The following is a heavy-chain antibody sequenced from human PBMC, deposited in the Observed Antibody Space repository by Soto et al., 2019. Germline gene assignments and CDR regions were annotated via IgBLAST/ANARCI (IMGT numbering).Heavy chain of an antibody. CDR1: GFTFSDYY. CDR3: ASLLYDYIWGSYRGIDY. CDR2: ISSSGSTI. Sequence: GGSLRLSCAASGFTFSDYYMSWIRQAPGKGLEWVSYISSSGSTIYYADSVKGRFTISRDNAKNSLYLQMNSLRAEDTAVYYCASLLYDYIWGSYRGIDYWGQGTLVTVSS. V-gene: IGHV3-11*01. D-gene: IGHD3-16*02. J-gene: IGHJ4*02.